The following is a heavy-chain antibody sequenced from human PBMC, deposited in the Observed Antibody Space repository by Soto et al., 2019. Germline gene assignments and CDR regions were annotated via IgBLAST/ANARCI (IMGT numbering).Heavy chain of an antibody. Sequence: SETLSLTCTVSGGSISSYYWSWIRHHPGKGLEWIGYIYYIGTTYYNPSLKSRVTISVDTSKNQFSLKLSSVTAADTAFYSCARAPYYYDSSGYRTWSAPWGQGTLVTVSS. D-gene: IGHD3-22*01. CDR3: ARAPYYYDSSGYRTWSAP. V-gene: IGHV4-59*06. CDR2: IYYIGTT. J-gene: IGHJ5*02. CDR1: GGSISSYY.